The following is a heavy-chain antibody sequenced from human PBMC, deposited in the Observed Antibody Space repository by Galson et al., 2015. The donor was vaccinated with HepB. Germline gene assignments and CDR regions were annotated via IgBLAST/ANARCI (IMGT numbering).Heavy chain of an antibody. V-gene: IGHV1-69*13. D-gene: IGHD4-17*01. CDR1: GGTFSSYA. CDR2: IIPIFGTA. CDR3: ASASPSYGVRSDYGAQPAFDI. J-gene: IGHJ3*02. Sequence: SVKVSCKASGGTFSSYAISWVRQAPGQGLEWMGGIIPIFGTANYAQKFQGRVTITADESTSTAYMELSSLRSEDTAVYYCASASPSYGVRSDYGAQPAFDIWGQGTMVTVSS.